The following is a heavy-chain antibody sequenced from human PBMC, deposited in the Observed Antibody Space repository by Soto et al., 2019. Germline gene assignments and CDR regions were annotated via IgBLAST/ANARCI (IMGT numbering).Heavy chain of an antibody. Sequence: ASVKVSCKASGYTFTSYGISWVRQAPGQGLEWMGWISAYNGNTNYAQKLQGRVTMTTDTSTSTAYMELRSLRSDDTAVYYCARDSRSSSPLNAFDIWGQGTMVTVSS. V-gene: IGHV1-18*01. CDR1: GYTFTSYG. D-gene: IGHD6-6*01. CDR2: ISAYNGNT. CDR3: ARDSRSSSPLNAFDI. J-gene: IGHJ3*02.